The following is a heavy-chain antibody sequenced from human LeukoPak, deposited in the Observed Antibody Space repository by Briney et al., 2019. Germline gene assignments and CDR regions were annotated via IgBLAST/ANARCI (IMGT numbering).Heavy chain of an antibody. CDR3: ARAAYYRSGWPLGY. CDR1: GFTFSSYS. CDR2: IRADGSNK. V-gene: IGHV3-30*02. Sequence: PGGSLRLSCAASGFTFSSYSMNWVRQAPGKGLEWVSFIRADGSNKHYADSVKGRFTISRDNSKNTLYLQMNSLRPEDTAEYYCARAAYYRSGWPLGYWGQGTLVTVSS. D-gene: IGHD6-19*01. J-gene: IGHJ4*02.